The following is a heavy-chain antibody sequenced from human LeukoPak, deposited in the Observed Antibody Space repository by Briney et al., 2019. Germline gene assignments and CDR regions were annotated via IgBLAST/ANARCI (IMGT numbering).Heavy chain of an antibody. CDR3: ARVMGPLRYFDWLPPDY. CDR2: IIPILGIA. D-gene: IGHD3-9*01. V-gene: IGHV1-69*04. CDR1: GGTFISYA. Sequence: ASVKVSCMASGGTFISYAISWVRQAPGQGREWMGRIIPILGIANYAQKFQGRVTITADKSTSTAYMELSSLRSEDTAVYYCARVMGPLRYFDWLPPDYWGQGTLVTVSS. J-gene: IGHJ4*02.